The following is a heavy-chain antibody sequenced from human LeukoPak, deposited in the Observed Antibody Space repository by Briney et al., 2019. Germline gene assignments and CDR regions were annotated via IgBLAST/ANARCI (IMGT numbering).Heavy chain of an antibody. Sequence: PGGSLRLSCAASGFTFSSYAMSWVRQAPGKGLEWVSAISGSGGSTYYADSVKGRFTISRDNSKNTLYLQMNSLRAEDTAVYYCAKDRVSSHSSSWRYYFDYWGQGTLVTVSS. D-gene: IGHD6-13*01. CDR3: AKDRVSSHSSSWRYYFDY. J-gene: IGHJ4*02. CDR2: ISGSGGST. CDR1: GFTFSSYA. V-gene: IGHV3-23*01.